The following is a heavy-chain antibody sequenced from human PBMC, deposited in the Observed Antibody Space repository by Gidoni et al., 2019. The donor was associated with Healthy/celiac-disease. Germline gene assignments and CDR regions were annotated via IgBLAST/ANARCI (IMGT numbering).Heavy chain of an antibody. Sequence: QVQLQESGPGLVKPSQTLSLTCTVSGGSISSGGYYWSWSRQHPGKGLEWIGYIYYSGSTYYNPCIKSRVTISVDTSKNQFSLKLSSVTAADTAVYYCARASRVVPADNNWFDPWGQGTLVTVSS. D-gene: IGHD2-2*01. CDR1: GGSISSGGYY. CDR3: ARASRVVPADNNWFDP. CDR2: IYYSGST. V-gene: IGHV4-31*03. J-gene: IGHJ5*02.